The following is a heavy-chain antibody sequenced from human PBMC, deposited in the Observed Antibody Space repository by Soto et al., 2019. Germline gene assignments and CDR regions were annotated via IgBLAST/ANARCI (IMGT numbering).Heavy chain of an antibody. J-gene: IGHJ6*02. CDR2: IYWDDDK. CDR3: AHKAGQGAGIDV. V-gene: IGHV2-5*02. Sequence: QITLKESGPTLVKPTQTLTLTCTFSGFSVSTSGVGVAWIRQPPGKALEWLALIYWDDDKRYSPFLQSRVTISTDISINQVVLTMTNMDPVDTSRYYFAHKAGQGAGIDVWGQGTTVTVSS. CDR1: GFSVSTSGVG.